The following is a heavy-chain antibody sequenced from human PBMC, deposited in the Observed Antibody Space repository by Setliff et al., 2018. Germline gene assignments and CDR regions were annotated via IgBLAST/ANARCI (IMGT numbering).Heavy chain of an antibody. V-gene: IGHV4-31*03. D-gene: IGHD2-15*01. CDR3: ARVAYPNGGSCRYFDN. CDR1: GGSISSDTYS. J-gene: IGHJ4*02. CDR2: ISYSGRT. Sequence: PSETLSLTCTVSGGSISSDTYSHQHPVKGLEWIGYISYSGRTSYNPSLYSRITVSLDRSKNQFSLQLTSVTAADTAMYYCARVAYPNGGSCRYFDNWGQGTLVTVSS.